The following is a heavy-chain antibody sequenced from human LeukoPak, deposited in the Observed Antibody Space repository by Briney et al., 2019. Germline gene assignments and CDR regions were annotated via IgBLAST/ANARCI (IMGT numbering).Heavy chain of an antibody. CDR1: GYTFTSYY. CDR3: ASAPKGKYSSGWFDY. Sequence: ASVKVSCKASGYTFTSYYMHWVRQAPGQGLEWMGIINPSGGSTSYAQKFQGRVTMTRDTSTSTVYMELSSLRSEDTAVYYCASAPKGKYSSGWFDYWSQGTLVTVSS. D-gene: IGHD6-19*01. V-gene: IGHV1-46*01. J-gene: IGHJ4*02. CDR2: INPSGGST.